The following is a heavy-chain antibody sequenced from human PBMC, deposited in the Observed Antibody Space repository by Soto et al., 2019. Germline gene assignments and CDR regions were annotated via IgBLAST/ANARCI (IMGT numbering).Heavy chain of an antibody. CDR1: GFTFSNAW. CDR3: TTHDYIWGSYRPIDY. CDR2: IKSKTDGGTT. J-gene: IGHJ4*02. D-gene: IGHD3-16*02. V-gene: IGHV3-15*01. Sequence: GGSLRLSCAASGFTFSNAWMSWVRQAPGKGLEWVGRIKSKTDGGTTDYAAPVKGRFTISRDDSKNTLYLQMNSLKTEDTAVYYCTTHDYIWGSYRPIDYWGQGTLVTVSS.